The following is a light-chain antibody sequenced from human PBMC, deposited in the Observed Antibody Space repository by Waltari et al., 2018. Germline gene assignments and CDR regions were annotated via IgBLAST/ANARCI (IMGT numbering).Light chain of an antibody. J-gene: IGKJ2*01. CDR2: AAS. Sequence: AIRMTQSPSSLSASTGDRVTIPCRASQGISSYLAWYQQKPGKAPKLLIYAASTLQSGVPSRFSGSGSGTDFTLTISCLQSEDFATYYCQQYYSYPPYTFGQGTKLEIK. CDR3: QQYYSYPPYT. CDR1: QGISSY. V-gene: IGKV1-8*01.